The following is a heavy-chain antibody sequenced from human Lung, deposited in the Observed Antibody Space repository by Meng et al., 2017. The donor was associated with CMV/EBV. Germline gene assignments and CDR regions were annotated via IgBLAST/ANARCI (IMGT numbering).Heavy chain of an antibody. CDR2: IRNKANRDTT. D-gene: IGHD6-19*01. J-gene: IGHJ4*02. CDR1: GFTCSDHY. CDR3: ARWTSGRCDY. Sequence: GGSLRLXXAASGFTCSDHYMDWVRQAPGKGLEWVGRIRNKANRDTTEYAASVKGRFTISRDDSRNSLYLQMNSLKTEDTAVYYCARWTSGRCDYWGQGKLVTVYS. V-gene: IGHV3-72*01.